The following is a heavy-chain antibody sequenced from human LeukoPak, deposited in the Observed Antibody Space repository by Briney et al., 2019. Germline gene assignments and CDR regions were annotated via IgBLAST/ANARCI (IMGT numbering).Heavy chain of an antibody. D-gene: IGHD6-19*01. J-gene: IGHJ5*02. CDR3: ARVAGWHWFDP. CDR1: GFTFSSYD. Sequence: GGSLRLSCAASGFTFSSYDMTWVRQAPGRGLEWVSSIRPSGDNTYYGDSVKGRFTISRDNSKNTVYLQMNNMRVDDTAVCYCARVAGWHWFDPWGQGTLVTVSS. V-gene: IGHV3-23*01. CDR2: IRPSGDNT.